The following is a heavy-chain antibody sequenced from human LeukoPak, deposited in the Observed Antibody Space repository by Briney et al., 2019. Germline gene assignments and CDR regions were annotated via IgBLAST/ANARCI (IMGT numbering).Heavy chain of an antibody. D-gene: IGHD5-12*01. CDR2: TYYSGST. Sequence: PSETLSLTGTGSGCSISSDYWSWLRPRPGNGLEGVGYTYYSGSTNYNPSLKSRVTISVDPSKNQFSLKLSSVTAADTAVYYCAIGTSVDADYWGQGTLVTVSS. CDR1: GCSISSDY. J-gene: IGHJ4*02. CDR3: AIGTSVDADY. V-gene: IGHV4-59*12.